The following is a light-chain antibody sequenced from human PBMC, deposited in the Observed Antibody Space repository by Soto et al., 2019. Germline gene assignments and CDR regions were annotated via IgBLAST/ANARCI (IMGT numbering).Light chain of an antibody. Sequence: EILLTQSPGTLSLSPGERATLSCRASQSVSNNYLAWYQRKAGQAPRLLIYGASSRATGIPDRLSGSASGTDFTLTISRLAPEDSAVYYCQQYGTPGTFGHGTQVDIK. CDR2: GAS. CDR3: QQYGTPGT. CDR1: QSVSNNY. V-gene: IGKV3-20*01. J-gene: IGKJ1*01.